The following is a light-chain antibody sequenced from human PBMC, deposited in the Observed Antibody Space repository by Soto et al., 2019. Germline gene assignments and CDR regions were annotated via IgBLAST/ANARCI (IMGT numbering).Light chain of an antibody. CDR2: GAS. CDR1: QSVNSN. V-gene: IGKV3-15*01. Sequence: EIVMTQSPATLSVSPGERATLSCRASQSVNSNLAWYQQKPGHSPRLLIYGASTRVTGIPARFSGSGSGTEFTLTISSQQSEDFAIYYCQQHNSWPPVFGQGTKLEIK. CDR3: QQHNSWPPV. J-gene: IGKJ2*01.